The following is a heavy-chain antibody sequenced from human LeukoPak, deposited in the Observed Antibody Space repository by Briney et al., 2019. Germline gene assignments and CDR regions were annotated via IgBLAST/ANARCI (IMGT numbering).Heavy chain of an antibody. Sequence: TGGSLRLSCAASAFTFSDYWMTWVRQAPGKGLERVANINVDGSEKYYVDSVKGRFTISRDNAKNSLYLQMSSLRDDDTAVYYCARGLDNWNVYIFDYWGLGTLVTVSS. CDR2: INVDGSEK. CDR3: ARGLDNWNVYIFDY. J-gene: IGHJ4*02. D-gene: IGHD1-20*01. CDR1: AFTFSDYW. V-gene: IGHV3-7*01.